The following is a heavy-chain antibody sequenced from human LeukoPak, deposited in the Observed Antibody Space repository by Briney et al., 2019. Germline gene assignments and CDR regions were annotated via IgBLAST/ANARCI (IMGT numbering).Heavy chain of an antibody. CDR2: ISSDGSNT. Sequence: GGSLRLSCAASGFTFSNYAMHWVRQAPGEGLVWVSLISSDGSNTNYADSVKGRFTISRDNAKNTLFLQMNSLRAEDTPVYHCAREPGYTNYIADYWGEGTLVTASS. D-gene: IGHD4-11*01. CDR3: AREPGYTNYIADY. CDR1: GFTFSNYA. V-gene: IGHV3-74*01. J-gene: IGHJ4*02.